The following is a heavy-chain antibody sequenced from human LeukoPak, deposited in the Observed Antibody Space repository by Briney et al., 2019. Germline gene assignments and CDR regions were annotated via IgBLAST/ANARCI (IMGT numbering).Heavy chain of an antibody. CDR3: ASLNYGSGSPFDY. J-gene: IGHJ4*02. Sequence: KSSETLSLTCTVSGGSIRSYYWSWIRQPPGKGLEWIGQINHSGSTNYNPSLKSRVTISVDTSKNQFSLKLSSVTAADTAVYYCASLNYGSGSPFDYWGQGTLVTVSS. CDR1: GGSIRSYY. CDR2: INHSGST. D-gene: IGHD3-10*01. V-gene: IGHV4-34*01.